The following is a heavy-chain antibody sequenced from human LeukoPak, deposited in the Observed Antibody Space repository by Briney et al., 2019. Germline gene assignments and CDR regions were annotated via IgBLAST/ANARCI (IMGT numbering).Heavy chain of an antibody. CDR1: GFTFSNYA. D-gene: IGHD4-17*01. CDR2: VSGSGGYT. J-gene: IGHJ4*02. Sequence: GGSLRLSCAASGFTFSNYAMNWVRQAPGKGLQWVSDVSGSGGYTYYADSVKGRFTISRDNSKSTVYLQMNSLRAEDTAVYYCARRFYGDYGFDYWGQGTLVTVSS. CDR3: ARRFYGDYGFDY. V-gene: IGHV3-23*01.